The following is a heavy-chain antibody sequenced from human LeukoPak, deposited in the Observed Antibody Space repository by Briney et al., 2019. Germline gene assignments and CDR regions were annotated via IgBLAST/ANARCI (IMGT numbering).Heavy chain of an antibody. CDR1: GDSVSSYY. V-gene: IGHV4-4*07. Sequence: PSETLSLTCTVSGDSVSSYYWSWIRQPAGKGLEWIGRINPSGSTNYNPSLKSRLTMSVDTSKNQFSLKLSSVTAADTAVYYCAKYYDFWSGYYDIWGQGTMVTVSS. CDR3: AKYYDFWSGYYDI. CDR2: INPSGST. D-gene: IGHD3-3*01. J-gene: IGHJ3*02.